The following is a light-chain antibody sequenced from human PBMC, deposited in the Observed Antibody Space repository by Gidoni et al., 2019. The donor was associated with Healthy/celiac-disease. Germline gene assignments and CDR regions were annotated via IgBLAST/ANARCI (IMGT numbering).Light chain of an antibody. CDR1: SSDVGGYNY. Sequence: QSALTQPPSASGSPGPSVTISCTGTSSDVGGYNYVSWYQQHPGKAPKLMIYEVSKRPSGVPDRFSGSKSGNTASLTVSGLQAEDEADYYCSSYAGSNILYVFGTGTKVTVL. CDR2: EVS. CDR3: SSYAGSNILYV. J-gene: IGLJ1*01. V-gene: IGLV2-8*01.